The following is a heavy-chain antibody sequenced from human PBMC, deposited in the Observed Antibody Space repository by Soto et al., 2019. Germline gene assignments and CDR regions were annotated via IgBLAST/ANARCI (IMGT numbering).Heavy chain of an antibody. D-gene: IGHD4-17*01. CDR3: TTDSRGGAYGSVDV. V-gene: IGHV1-24*01. J-gene: IGHJ6*02. CDR2: FDPEVGKT. Sequence: QVQLVQSGAEVKKPGASVKVSCKVSGHTLSELSIYWVRQAPGKGLEWMGGFDPEVGKTIYTQKVQGRVTMSEDKSTDTAYLELRSLRFEDTAIYYCTTDSRGGAYGSVDVWGQGTNVTVS. CDR1: GHTLSELS.